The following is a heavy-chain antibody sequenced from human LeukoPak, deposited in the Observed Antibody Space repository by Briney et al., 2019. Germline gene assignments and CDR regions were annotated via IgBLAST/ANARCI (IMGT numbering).Heavy chain of an antibody. CDR1: GGTFSSYA. CDR2: IIPIFGTA. Sequence: GASVKVSCKASGGTFSSYAISWVRQAPGQGLEWMGGIIPIFGTANYAQKFQGRVTITAGESTSTAYMELSSLRSEDTAVYYCALQLPHAFDIWGQGTMVTVSS. D-gene: IGHD2-2*01. V-gene: IGHV1-69*13. J-gene: IGHJ3*02. CDR3: ALQLPHAFDI.